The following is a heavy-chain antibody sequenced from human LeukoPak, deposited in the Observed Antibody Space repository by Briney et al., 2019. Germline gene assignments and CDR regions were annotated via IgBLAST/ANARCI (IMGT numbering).Heavy chain of an antibody. J-gene: IGHJ4*02. CDR1: GGSISSYY. CDR3: ARVGDWNYVPSYFDY. CDR2: IYYSGST. V-gene: IGHV4-59*01. D-gene: IGHD1-7*01. Sequence: PSETLSLTCTVSGGSISSYYWSWIRQPPGKGLEWIGYIYYSGSTNYNPSLKSRVTISVDTSKNQFSLKLSSVTAADTAVYYCARVGDWNYVPSYFDYWGQGTLVTVSS.